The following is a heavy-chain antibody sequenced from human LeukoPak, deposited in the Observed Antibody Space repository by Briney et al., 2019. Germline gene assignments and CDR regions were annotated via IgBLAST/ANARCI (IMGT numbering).Heavy chain of an antibody. J-gene: IGHJ4*02. CDR1: GFTFNSYA. CDR2: ISSSGRST. V-gene: IGHV3-64D*09. Sequence: PGGSLRLSCSASGFTFNSYAMHWVRQAPGKGLEYVSAISSSGRSTYYADLVKGRFTISRDNSKNTLYLQMSSLRPEDTAVYFCVKERSGGFFDYWGQGTLVTVSS. D-gene: IGHD1-26*01. CDR3: VKERSGGFFDY.